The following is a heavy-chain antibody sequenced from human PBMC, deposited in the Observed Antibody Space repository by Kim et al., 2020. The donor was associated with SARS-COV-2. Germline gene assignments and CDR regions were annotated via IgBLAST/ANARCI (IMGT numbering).Heavy chain of an antibody. CDR2: IKSKTDGGTT. CDR1: GFTFSNAW. Sequence: GGSLRLSCAASGFTFSNAWMSWVRQAPGKGLEWVGRIKSKTDGGTTDYAAPVKGRFTISRDDSKNTLYLQMNSLKTEDTAVYYCTTDTAMVNEDITMIVVDPGAWLGYDYWGQGTLVTVSS. D-gene: IGHD3-22*01. J-gene: IGHJ4*02. CDR3: TTDTAMVNEDITMIVVDPGAWLGYDY. V-gene: IGHV3-15*01.